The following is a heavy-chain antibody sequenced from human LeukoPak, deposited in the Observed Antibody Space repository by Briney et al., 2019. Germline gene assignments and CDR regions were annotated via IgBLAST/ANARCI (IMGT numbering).Heavy chain of an antibody. V-gene: IGHV3-53*01. CDR2: IYSGGST. CDR3: ARDAMVRGVSYYGMDV. D-gene: IGHD3-10*01. J-gene: IGHJ6*02. CDR1: GFTVSSNY. Sequence: GGSLRLSCAASGFTVSSNYMSWVRQAPGKGLEWVSVIYSGGSTYYADSVKGRFTISRDNSKNTLYLQMNSLRAEDTAVYYCARDAMVRGVSYYGMDVWGQGTTVTVPS.